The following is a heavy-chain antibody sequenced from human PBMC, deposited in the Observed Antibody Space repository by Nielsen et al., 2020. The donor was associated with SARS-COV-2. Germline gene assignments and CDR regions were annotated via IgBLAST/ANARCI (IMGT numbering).Heavy chain of an antibody. CDR3: AKDLIVATIIGGPFDY. J-gene: IGHJ4*02. D-gene: IGHD5-12*01. Sequence: GESLKISCSASGFTFSAHAMHWVRQAPGKGLEYVSAISSNGGSTYYADSVKGRFTISRDNSKNTLYLQMNSLRAEDTAVYYCAKDLIVATIIGGPFDYWGQGTLVTVSS. CDR2: ISSNGGST. CDR1: GFTFSAHA. V-gene: IGHV3-64*04.